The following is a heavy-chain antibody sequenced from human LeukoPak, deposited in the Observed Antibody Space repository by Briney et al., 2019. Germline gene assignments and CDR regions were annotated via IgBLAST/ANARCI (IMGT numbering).Heavy chain of an antibody. J-gene: IGHJ4*02. CDR2: IYYSGST. CDR1: GGSISSYY. Sequence: SETLSLTCTVSGGSISSYYWSWIRQPPGKGLEWIGYIYYSGSTNYNPSLKSRVTISVDTSKNQFSLKLSSVTAADTAVYYCARDRGDVPPTHWGQGTLVTVSS. D-gene: IGHD3-10*01. V-gene: IGHV4-59*01. CDR3: ARDRGDVPPTH.